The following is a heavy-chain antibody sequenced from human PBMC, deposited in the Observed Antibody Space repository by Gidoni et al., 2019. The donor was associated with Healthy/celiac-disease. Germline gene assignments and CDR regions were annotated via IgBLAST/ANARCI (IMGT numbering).Heavy chain of an antibody. J-gene: IGHJ4*02. CDR3: AREGLAVRVLDY. V-gene: IGHV4-31*03. CDR2: IYYSGST. CDR1: GGSISSGGYY. Sequence: QVQLQESGPGLVKPSQTLSLTCTVAGGSISSGGYYWSWIRQHPGKGLEWIGDIYYSGSTYYNPSLKSRVTISVDTSKNQFSLKLSSVTAADTAVYYCAREGLAVRVLDYWGQGTLVTVSS. D-gene: IGHD6-19*01.